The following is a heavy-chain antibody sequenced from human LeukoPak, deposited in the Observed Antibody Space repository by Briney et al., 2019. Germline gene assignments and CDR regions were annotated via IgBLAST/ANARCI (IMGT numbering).Heavy chain of an antibody. Sequence: SETLSLTCTVSGGSISSYYWSWIRQPPGKGLEWIGYIYYSGSTNYNPSLKSRVTISVDTSKNQFSLKLSSVTAADTAVYHCAREYSSSSRWFDPWGQGTLVTVSS. D-gene: IGHD6-6*01. CDR2: IYYSGST. CDR3: AREYSSSSRWFDP. CDR1: GGSISSYY. V-gene: IGHV4-59*01. J-gene: IGHJ5*02.